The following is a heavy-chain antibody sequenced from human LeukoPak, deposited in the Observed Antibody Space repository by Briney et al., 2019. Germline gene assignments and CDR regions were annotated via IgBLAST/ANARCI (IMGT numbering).Heavy chain of an antibody. D-gene: IGHD1-26*01. J-gene: IGHJ6*02. V-gene: IGHV4-34*01. Sequence: SETLSLTCAVYGGSFSGYYWSWIRQPPGKGLEWIGEINHSGSTNYSPSLKSRVTISVDTSKNQFSLKLSSVTAADTAVYYCARGSGSYYYYYGMDVWGQGTTVTVSS. CDR3: ARGSGSYYYYYGMDV. CDR2: INHSGST. CDR1: GGSFSGYY.